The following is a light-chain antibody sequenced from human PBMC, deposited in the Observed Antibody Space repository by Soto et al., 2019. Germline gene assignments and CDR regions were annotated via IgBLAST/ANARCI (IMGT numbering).Light chain of an antibody. J-gene: IGKJ1*01. CDR1: QSISNY. Sequence: DIQMTQSTSSLSASVGDRVTVTCRASQSISNYLNWYQHKAGKAPKVLIYAASSLQRGVPSRFSGSGSGTDFTLIISSLQPEDFATYYCLQDYDYPWTFGQGTKVDIK. CDR2: AAS. V-gene: IGKV1-39*01. CDR3: LQDYDYPWT.